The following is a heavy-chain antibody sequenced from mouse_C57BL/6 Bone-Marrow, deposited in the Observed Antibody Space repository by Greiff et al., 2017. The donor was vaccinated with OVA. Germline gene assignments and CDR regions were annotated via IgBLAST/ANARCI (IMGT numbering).Heavy chain of an antibody. Sequence: EVQGVESGEGLVKPGGSLKLSCAASGFTFSSYAMSWVRQTPEKRLEWVAYISSGGDYIYDADTVKGRFTISRDNARNTLYLQMSSLKSEDTAMYYCTRSDSSGRRSMDYWGQVTSVTVSS. CDR1: GFTFSSYA. D-gene: IGHD3-2*02. J-gene: IGHJ4*01. V-gene: IGHV5-9-1*02. CDR2: ISSGGDYI. CDR3: TRSDSSGRRSMDY.